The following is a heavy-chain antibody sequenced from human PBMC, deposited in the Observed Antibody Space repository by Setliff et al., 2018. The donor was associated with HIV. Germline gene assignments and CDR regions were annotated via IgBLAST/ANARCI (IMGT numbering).Heavy chain of an antibody. CDR1: GGSIGNYY. V-gene: IGHV4-59*01. D-gene: IGHD3-10*01. J-gene: IGHJ3*01. Sequence: SETLSLTCTVSGGSIGNYYWNWIRQSPGKGLEWIAYIYYNGNRNYNPSLKSRVTISVDTTRNQFSLKMASVTAADTAVYYCAREGRWLEHPYGFAVWGQGRLVTVS. CDR3: AREGRWLEHPYGFAV. CDR2: IYYNGNR.